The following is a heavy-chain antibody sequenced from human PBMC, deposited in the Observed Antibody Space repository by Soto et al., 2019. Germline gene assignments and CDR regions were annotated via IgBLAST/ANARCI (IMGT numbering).Heavy chain of an antibody. CDR1: GFTFSGRS. Sequence: EVQLVESGGGLVQPGGSLRLSCSASGFTFSGRSMHWVRQAPGKGLEYVSGVSPNGNDKYYTDSVKGRFTISRDNSKNTLHLQMSILRPEDTALFYCIRGFYGLDVWGQGTTVTVSS. V-gene: IGHV3-64D*08. CDR2: VSPNGNDK. CDR3: IRGFYGLDV. J-gene: IGHJ6*02.